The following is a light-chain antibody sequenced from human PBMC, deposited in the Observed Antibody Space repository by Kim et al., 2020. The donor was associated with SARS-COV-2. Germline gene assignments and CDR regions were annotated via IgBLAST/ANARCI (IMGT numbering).Light chain of an antibody. J-gene: IGLJ3*02. CDR3: VSHDDILTAWV. CDR2: SDN. Sequence: ELTQPPSASGTPGQRVTISCSGSNSNIGTNTVRWYQQFPGTAPKILIYSDNQRPSGVPDRFSGSKSGTSASLAISGLQSEDEADYHCVSHDDILTAWVFGGGTQLTVL. V-gene: IGLV1-44*01. CDR1: NSNIGTNT.